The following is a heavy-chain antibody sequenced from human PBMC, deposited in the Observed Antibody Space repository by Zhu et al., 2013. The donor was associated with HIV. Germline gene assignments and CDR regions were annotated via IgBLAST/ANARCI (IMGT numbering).Heavy chain of an antibody. Sequence: QLKLVQSGPEVKRPGSSVKVSCEASGVYFSSLPISWLRQAPGQGLEWMGGIIPMLNTPLYAQGFKGRLTITADKSTKTVYMELKTLTSDDTAVYYCARDPDAAFDPVGVPAALKRIDYWGQGTLVTVSS. CDR2: IIPMLNTP. J-gene: IGHJ4*02. CDR3: ARDPDAAFDPVGVPAALKRIDY. CDR1: GVYFSSLP. D-gene: IGHD2-2*01. V-gene: IGHV1-69*10.